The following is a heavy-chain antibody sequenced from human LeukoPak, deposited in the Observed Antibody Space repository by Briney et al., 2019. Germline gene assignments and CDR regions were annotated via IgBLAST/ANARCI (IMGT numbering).Heavy chain of an antibody. CDR1: GFSISDHY. V-gene: IGHV3-11*01. CDR3: ARERRGSYYAFES. CDR2: VTSSGSST. D-gene: IGHD3-10*01. J-gene: IGHJ4*02. Sequence: GGSLRLSCAASGFSISDHYMSWIRQSPGKGLEWISHVTSSGSSTKYADSVKGRFTISRDNAKNSVALQMNSLRAADTAVYYCARERRGSYYAFESWGQGTLVTVSS.